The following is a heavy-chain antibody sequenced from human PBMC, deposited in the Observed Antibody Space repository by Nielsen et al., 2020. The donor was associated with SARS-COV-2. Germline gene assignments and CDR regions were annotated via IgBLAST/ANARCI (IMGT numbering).Heavy chain of an antibody. CDR2: INAGNGNT. Sequence: ASVKVSCKASEYTFNNYVMHWVRQAPGQRPQWMGWINAGNGNTKYSQKFQGRVTSVRDTSASTAYMELSSLMSEDTAVYYCTRQQQIEGNAFDIWGQGTMVTVSS. D-gene: IGHD1/OR15-1a*01. CDR1: EYTFNNYV. J-gene: IGHJ3*02. V-gene: IGHV1-3*01. CDR3: TRQQQIEGNAFDI.